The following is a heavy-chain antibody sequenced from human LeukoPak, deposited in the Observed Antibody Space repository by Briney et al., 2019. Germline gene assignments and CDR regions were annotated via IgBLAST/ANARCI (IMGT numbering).Heavy chain of an antibody. V-gene: IGHV1-69*06. Sequence: SVKVSCKASGGTFSSYAISWVRQAPGQGLEWMEGIIPIFGTANYAQKFQGRVTITADKSTSTAYMELSSLRSEDTAVYYCARPLPGGGFGELNDWGQGTLVTVSS. D-gene: IGHD3-10*01. CDR1: GGTFSSYA. J-gene: IGHJ4*02. CDR2: IIPIFGTA. CDR3: ARPLPGGGFGELND.